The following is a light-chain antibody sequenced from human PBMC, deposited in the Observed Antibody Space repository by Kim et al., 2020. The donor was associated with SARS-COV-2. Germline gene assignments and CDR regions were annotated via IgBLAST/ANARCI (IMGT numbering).Light chain of an antibody. CDR2: STS. CDR3: VLYMGNGIWV. CDR1: SGSVSTTYS. V-gene: IGLV8-61*01. J-gene: IGLJ3*02. Sequence: QAVVTQEPSFSVSPGGTVTLTCGLSSGSVSTTYSPSWYQQTPGQAPRTLIFSTSTRSSGVPDRFSGSILGNKAALTITGAQADDESDYYCVLYMGNGIWVFGGGTRLTVL.